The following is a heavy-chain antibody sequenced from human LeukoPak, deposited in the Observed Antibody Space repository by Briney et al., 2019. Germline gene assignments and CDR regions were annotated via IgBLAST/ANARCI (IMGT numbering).Heavy chain of an antibody. J-gene: IGHJ2*01. CDR1: GFTFSSYS. Sequence: GGSLRLSCAASGFTFSSYSMMWVRQAPGKGLEWVSYISSSSTTIHYADSVKGRFTISRENAKNTLYLQMNSLRAGDTAVYYCVREAVSSSWNNWYFDLWGRGTLVTVSS. V-gene: IGHV3-48*01. CDR2: ISSSSTTI. D-gene: IGHD6-13*01. CDR3: VREAVSSSWNNWYFDL.